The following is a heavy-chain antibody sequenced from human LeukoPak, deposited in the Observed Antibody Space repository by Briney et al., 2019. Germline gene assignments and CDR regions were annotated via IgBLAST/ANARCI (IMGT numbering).Heavy chain of an antibody. CDR1: GFTFSSYS. Sequence: PGGSLRLSCAASGFTFSSYSMNWVRQAPGKGLEWVSSISSSSSYIYYADSVKGRFTIPRDNAKNSLYLQMNSLRAEDTAVYYCARESTSGWYAYYFDYWGQGTLVTVSS. CDR2: ISSSSSYI. V-gene: IGHV3-21*01. CDR3: ARESTSGWYAYYFDY. J-gene: IGHJ4*02. D-gene: IGHD6-19*01.